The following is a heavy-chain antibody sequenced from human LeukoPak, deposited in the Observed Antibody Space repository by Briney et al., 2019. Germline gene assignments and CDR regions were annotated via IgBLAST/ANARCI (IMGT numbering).Heavy chain of an antibody. Sequence: SETLSHTCTVSGGSISSYYWSWIRQPPGKGLEWIGYIYYSGSTKYNPSLKSRVTISVDTSKNQFSLRLGSVTAADTAVYSCARFPFDGYNYYLDYWGQGALVTVSS. CDR2: IYYSGST. CDR3: ARFPFDGYNYYLDY. D-gene: IGHD5-24*01. CDR1: GGSISSYY. J-gene: IGHJ4*02. V-gene: IGHV4-59*01.